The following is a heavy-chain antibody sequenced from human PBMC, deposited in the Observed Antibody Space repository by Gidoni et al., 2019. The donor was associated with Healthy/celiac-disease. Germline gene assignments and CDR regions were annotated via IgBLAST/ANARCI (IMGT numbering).Heavy chain of an antibody. J-gene: IGHJ6*02. CDR3: ARDSNIAVAGTNYYYGMDV. CDR2: IWYDGSNK. CDR1: GFTFSSYG. Sequence: QVQLVESGGGVVQPGRSLRLSCAASGFTFSSYGMHWVRQAPGKGLGWVAVIWYDGSNKYYADSVKGRFTTSRDNSKNTLYLQMNSLRAEDTAVYYCARDSNIAVAGTNYYYGMDVWGQGTTVTVSS. V-gene: IGHV3-33*01. D-gene: IGHD6-19*01.